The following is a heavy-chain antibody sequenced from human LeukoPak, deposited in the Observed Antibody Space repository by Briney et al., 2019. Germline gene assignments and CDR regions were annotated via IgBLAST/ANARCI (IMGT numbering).Heavy chain of an antibody. CDR1: GYXFTGYY. V-gene: IGHV1-2*02. CDR3: ARDKIRSGSLDY. CDR2: INPNSGGT. Sequence: ASVKVSCKASGYXFTGYYIHWVRQAPGQGLEWMGWINPNSGGTNYAQKFQGRVTMTRDTSISTAYMELSRLRSDDTAVYYCARDKIRSGSLDYWGQGTLVTVSS. J-gene: IGHJ4*02. D-gene: IGHD3-10*01.